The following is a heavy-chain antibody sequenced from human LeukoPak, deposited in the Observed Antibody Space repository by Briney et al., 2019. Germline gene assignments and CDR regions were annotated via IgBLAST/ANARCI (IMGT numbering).Heavy chain of an antibody. CDR1: GGSFSGYY. V-gene: IGHV4-4*07. D-gene: IGHD6-19*01. Sequence: SETLSLTCAVYGGSFSGYYWSWIRQPAGKGLEWIGRIYTSGTTNYNPSLKSRVTMSVDTSKNQFSLKLSSVTAADTAVYYCAREDADSDGWLVGWLDPWGHGTLVTVSS. CDR2: IYTSGTT. J-gene: IGHJ5*02. CDR3: AREDADSDGWLVGWLDP.